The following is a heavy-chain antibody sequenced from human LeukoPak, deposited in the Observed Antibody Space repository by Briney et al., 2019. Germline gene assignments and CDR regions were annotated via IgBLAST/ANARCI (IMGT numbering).Heavy chain of an antibody. D-gene: IGHD6-13*01. V-gene: IGHV3-7*05. CDR1: GFTFSSYS. J-gene: IGHJ5*02. CDR2: IKQDGSEK. Sequence: GGSLRLSCAASGFTFSSYSMSWVRQAPGKGLEWVANIKQDGSEKYYVDSVKGRFTISRDNAKNSLYLQMNSLRAEDTAVYYCARDTENSSSWYLNWFDPWSQRTLVTVSS. CDR3: ARDTENSSSWYLNWFDP.